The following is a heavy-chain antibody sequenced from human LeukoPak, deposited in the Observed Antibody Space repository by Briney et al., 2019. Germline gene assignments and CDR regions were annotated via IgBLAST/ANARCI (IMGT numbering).Heavy chain of an antibody. D-gene: IGHD1-26*01. V-gene: IGHV6-1*01. J-gene: IGHJ3*02. CDR3: ARDRANSRTYYAFDI. CDR2: TYYRSTWYN. CDR1: GDSVSSNSVG. Sequence: SQTLSLTCVICGDSVSSNSVGWHWIRQSPSRGLEWLGRTYYRSTWYNDYTSSMRSRITINADTSKNQFSLQLNSVTPEDTAVYYCARDRANSRTYYAFDIWGQGTMVTVSS.